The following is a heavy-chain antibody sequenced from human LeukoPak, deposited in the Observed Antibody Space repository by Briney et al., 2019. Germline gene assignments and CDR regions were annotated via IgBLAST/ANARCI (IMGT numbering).Heavy chain of an antibody. CDR3: ARHGRDGYNSVRY. Sequence: SETLSLTCTVSGGSISSYYWSWIRQPPGKGLEWIGYIYTSGSTNYNPSLKSRVTISVDTSKHQFSLKLSSVTAADTAVYYCARHGRDGYNSVRYWGQGTLVTVSS. V-gene: IGHV4-4*09. CDR2: IYTSGST. CDR1: GGSISSYY. D-gene: IGHD5-24*01. J-gene: IGHJ4*02.